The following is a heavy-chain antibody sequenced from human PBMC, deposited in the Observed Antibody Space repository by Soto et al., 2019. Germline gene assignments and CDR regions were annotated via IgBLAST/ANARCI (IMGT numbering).Heavy chain of an antibody. CDR1: GFTFSSYA. Sequence: GGSLRLSCAASGFTFSSYAMHWVRQAPGKGLEYVSAISSNGGSTYYADSVKGRFTISRDSSKNTLYLQMNSLRAEDTAVYYCAKDVSSGITIFGVVTEYYYYGMDVWGQGTTVTVSS. CDR3: AKDVSSGITIFGVVTEYYYYGMDV. CDR2: ISSNGGST. D-gene: IGHD3-3*01. V-gene: IGHV3-64*04. J-gene: IGHJ6*02.